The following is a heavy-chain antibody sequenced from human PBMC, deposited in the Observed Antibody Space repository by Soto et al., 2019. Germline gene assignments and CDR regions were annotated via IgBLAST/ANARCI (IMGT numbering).Heavy chain of an antibody. J-gene: IGHJ4*02. CDR2: IYYSGST. Sequence: PSETLSLTCTVSGGSISSYYWSWIRQPPGKGLEWIGYIYYSGSTNYNPSLKSRVTISVDTSKNQFSLELSSVTAADTAVYYCARGNIVATREQFDYWGQGTLVTVSS. CDR3: ARGNIVATREQFDY. CDR1: GGSISSYY. V-gene: IGHV4-59*01. D-gene: IGHD5-12*01.